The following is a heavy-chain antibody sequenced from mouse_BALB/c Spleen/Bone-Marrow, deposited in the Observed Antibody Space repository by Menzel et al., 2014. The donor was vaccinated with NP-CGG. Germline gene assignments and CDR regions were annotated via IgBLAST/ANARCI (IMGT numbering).Heavy chain of an antibody. J-gene: IGHJ2*01. CDR2: IGSGGRK. CDR3: ARGGMTPFDF. Sequence: EVNLVESGGGLVKPGGSPKLSCEASGITVSSYAMSWVRQTPEKRLEWVASIGSGGRKHYPDSVEGRLTISRDNARNILYLQVSSLRSEDTAMYYCARGGMTPFDFWGQGITLTVSS. D-gene: IGHD2-13*01. V-gene: IGHV5-6-5*01. CDR1: GITVSSYA.